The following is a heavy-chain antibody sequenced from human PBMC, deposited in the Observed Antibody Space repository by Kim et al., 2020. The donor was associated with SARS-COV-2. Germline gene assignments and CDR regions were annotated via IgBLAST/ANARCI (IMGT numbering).Heavy chain of an antibody. V-gene: IGHV3-48*03. D-gene: IGHD3-3*01. Sequence: GGSLRLSCAASGFPFSSYEMKWVRQAPGKGLEWVSYINSGGDAVYYADSVKGRFTISRDDAKNSLYLQMNSLRAEDTAVYYCARKYYAFDYWGQGTLVTVSS. CDR2: INSGGDAV. CDR3: ARKYYAFDY. J-gene: IGHJ4*02. CDR1: GFPFSSYE.